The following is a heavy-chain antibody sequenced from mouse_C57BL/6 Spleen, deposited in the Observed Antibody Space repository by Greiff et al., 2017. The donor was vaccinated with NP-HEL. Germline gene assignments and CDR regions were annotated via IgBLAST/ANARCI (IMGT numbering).Heavy chain of an antibody. CDR3: ARDDYDVDYFDY. CDR1: GYTFTSYW. V-gene: IGHV1-64*01. CDR2: IHPNSGST. J-gene: IGHJ2*01. Sequence: QVQLQQSGAELVKPGASVKLSCKASGYTFTSYWMHWVKQRPGQGLEWIGMIHPNSGSTNYNEKFKSKATLTVDKSSSTAYMQLSSLTSEDSAVYYCARDDYDVDYFDYWGQGTTLTVSS. D-gene: IGHD2-4*01.